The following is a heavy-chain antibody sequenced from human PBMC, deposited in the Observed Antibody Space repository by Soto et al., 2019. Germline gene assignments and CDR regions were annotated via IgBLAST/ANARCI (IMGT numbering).Heavy chain of an antibody. CDR1: GYTFTSYA. D-gene: IGHD3-3*01. CDR2: INAGNGNT. J-gene: IGHJ5*02. CDR3: ARGPYYDFWSGYYRTREGFDP. V-gene: IGHV1-3*01. Sequence: VASVKVSCKASGYTFTSYAMHWVRQAPGQRLEWMGWINAGNGNTKYSQKFKGRVTITRDTSASTAYIELSSLRFEDTAVYYCARGPYYDFWSGYYRTREGFDPWGQGTLVTVSS.